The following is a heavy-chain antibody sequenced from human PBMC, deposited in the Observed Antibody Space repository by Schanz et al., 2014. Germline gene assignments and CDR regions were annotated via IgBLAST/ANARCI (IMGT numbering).Heavy chain of an antibody. CDR1: GYSFSAHY. J-gene: IGHJ4*02. CDR3: ARGRTFDY. CDR2: MNPNSGNP. Sequence: QVQLVQSGAEVKKPGASVKVSCKASGYSFSAHYLHWVRQAPGQGLEWLGWMNPNSGNPGFAQKFRGRVTMTRNTSMSTAYIELHILTSEDTAVYYCARGRTFDYWGQGTLVTVSS. V-gene: IGHV1-8*02.